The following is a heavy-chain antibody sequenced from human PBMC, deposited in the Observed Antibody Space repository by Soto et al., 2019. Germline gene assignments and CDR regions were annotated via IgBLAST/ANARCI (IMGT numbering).Heavy chain of an antibody. J-gene: IGHJ5*02. D-gene: IGHD1-26*01. V-gene: IGHV4-59*01. CDR2: IYYSGST. CDR3: ARGGGSEGWFDP. CDR1: GGSISSYY. Sequence: QVQLQESGPGLVKPSETLSLTCTVSGGSISSYYWSWIRQPPGKGLEWIGYIYYSGSTNYNPSLKRRVTRSVDTSKNPFARKLSSVTAADPAVYYCARGGGSEGWFDPWGQGTLVTVSS.